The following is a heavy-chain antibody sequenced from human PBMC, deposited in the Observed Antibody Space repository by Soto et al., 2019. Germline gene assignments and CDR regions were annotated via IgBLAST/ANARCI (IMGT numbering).Heavy chain of an antibody. V-gene: IGHV1-69*13. J-gene: IGHJ4*02. CDR1: GGTFSSYA. D-gene: IGHD4-4*01. Sequence: ASVKVSCKASGGTFSSYAISWVRQAPGQGLEWMGGIIPIFGTANYAQKFQGRVTITADESTSTAYMELSSLRSEDTAVYYCARGDDCSYSNYPCDSSGQLDYWGQGTLVTVSS. CDR2: IIPIFGTA. CDR3: ARGDDCSYSNYPCDSSGQLDY.